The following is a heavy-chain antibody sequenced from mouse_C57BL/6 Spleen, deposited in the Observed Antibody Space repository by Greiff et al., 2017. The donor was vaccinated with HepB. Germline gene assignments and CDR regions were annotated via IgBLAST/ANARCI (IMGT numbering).Heavy chain of an antibody. Sequence: EVQLQQSGPELVKPGASVKISCKASGYTFTDYYMNWVKQSHGKSLEWIGDINPNNGGTSYNQKFKGKATLTVDKSSSTAYMELRSLTSEDSAVYYCARYGTTVYWYFDVWGTGTTVTVSS. J-gene: IGHJ1*03. V-gene: IGHV1-26*01. CDR1: GYTFTDYY. CDR3: ARYGTTVYWYFDV. D-gene: IGHD1-1*01. CDR2: INPNNGGT.